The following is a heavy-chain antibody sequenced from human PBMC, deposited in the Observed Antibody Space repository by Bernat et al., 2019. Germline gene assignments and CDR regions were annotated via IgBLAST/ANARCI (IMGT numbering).Heavy chain of an antibody. CDR1: GGSISSSNW. CDR3: ASQVGSTLGGWYFDL. Sequence: QVQLPESGPGLVKPSGTLSLTCAVSGGSISSSNWWSWVRQPPGKGLEWIGEIYHSGSTNYNPSLKSRVTISVDKSKNQFSLKLSSVTAADTAVYYCASQVGSTLGGWYFDLWGRGTLVTVSS. D-gene: IGHD2-2*01. CDR2: IYHSGST. J-gene: IGHJ2*01. V-gene: IGHV4-4*02.